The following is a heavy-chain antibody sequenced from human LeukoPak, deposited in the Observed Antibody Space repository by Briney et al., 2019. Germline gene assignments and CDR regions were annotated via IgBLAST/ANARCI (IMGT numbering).Heavy chain of an antibody. Sequence: SETLSLTCTVSGYSISSGYYWGWIRQPPGKGLEWIGSIYHSGSTYYNPSLKSRVTISVDTSKNQFSLKLSSVTAADTAVYYCARLSSSSWYFSRFWGQGTLVTVSS. CDR2: IYHSGST. CDR1: GYSISSGYY. CDR3: ARLSSSSWYFSRF. D-gene: IGHD6-13*01. V-gene: IGHV4-38-2*02. J-gene: IGHJ4*02.